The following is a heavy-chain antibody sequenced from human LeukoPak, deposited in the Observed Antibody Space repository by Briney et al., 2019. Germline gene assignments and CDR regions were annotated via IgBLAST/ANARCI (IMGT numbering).Heavy chain of an antibody. CDR3: ARGYSSSWYVDY. D-gene: IGHD6-13*01. J-gene: IGHJ4*02. V-gene: IGHV4-31*03. CDR2: IYYSGST. Sequence: PSETLSLTCTVSGGSISSGGYYWSWIRQHPGKGLEWIGYIYYSGSTYYNPSLKSRVTISVDTSKNQFSLKLSSVTAADTAVHYCARGYSSSWYVDYWGQGTLVTVSS. CDR1: GGSISSGGYY.